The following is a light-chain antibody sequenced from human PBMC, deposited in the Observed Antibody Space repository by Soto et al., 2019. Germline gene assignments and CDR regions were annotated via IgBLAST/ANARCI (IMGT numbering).Light chain of an antibody. J-gene: IGLJ2*01. Sequence: QSALTQPASGSGSLGQSSTISCTGTSRDVGNYNYVSWYQHHTGRAPKLVIYDVNNRPAGISNRFSGSKSDNTASLIIFGLQAEDEADYYCSSYTSSSNLIFGGGTKLTVL. CDR2: DVN. V-gene: IGLV2-14*03. CDR3: SSYTSSSNLI. CDR1: SRDVGNYNY.